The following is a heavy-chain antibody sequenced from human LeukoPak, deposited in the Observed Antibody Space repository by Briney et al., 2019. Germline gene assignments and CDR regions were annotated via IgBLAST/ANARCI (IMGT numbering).Heavy chain of an antibody. CDR3: AKEKFIANPHVLLWFEN. D-gene: IGHD3-10*01. V-gene: IGHV3-23*01. Sequence: GGSLRLSCAASGFTFSSYAMSWVHQAPGKGLEWVSAISGSGGSTYYADSVKGRFTISRDNYKNTLYLQMNSLRAEDTAVYYCAKEKFIANPHVLLWFENWGQGTLVTVSS. CDR2: ISGSGGST. J-gene: IGHJ5*02. CDR1: GFTFSSYA.